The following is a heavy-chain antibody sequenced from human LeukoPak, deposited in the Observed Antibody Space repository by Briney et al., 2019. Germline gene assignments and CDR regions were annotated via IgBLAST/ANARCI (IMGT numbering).Heavy chain of an antibody. Sequence: LRLSCAASGFTFDDYGMHWVRQAPGKGLEWVSGISWNSGTIGYAGSVKGLFTIFRDNAKNSLYLQMNSLRTEDTALYYCAKAGYCSSTSCYFDYWGQGTLVTVSS. CDR3: AKAGYCSSTSCYFDY. V-gene: IGHV3-9*01. J-gene: IGHJ4*02. CDR1: GFTFDDYG. CDR2: ISWNSGTI. D-gene: IGHD2-2*01.